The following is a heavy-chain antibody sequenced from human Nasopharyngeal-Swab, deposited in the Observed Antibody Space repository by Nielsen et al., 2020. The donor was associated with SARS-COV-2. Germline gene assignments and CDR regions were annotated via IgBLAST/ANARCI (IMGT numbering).Heavy chain of an antibody. D-gene: IGHD2-15*01. J-gene: IGHJ5*02. CDR1: GFTFSSFW. CDR2: IKQDGSEK. V-gene: IGHV3-7*01. Sequence: GESLKISCAASGFTFSSFWMNWVRQAPGKGLEWVANIKQDGSEKYYVDSVKGRFNISRDKAKNSLYLQMNSLRAEDTAVYYCARDNSGGTSVGFDPWGQGTLVTVSS. CDR3: ARDNSGGTSVGFDP.